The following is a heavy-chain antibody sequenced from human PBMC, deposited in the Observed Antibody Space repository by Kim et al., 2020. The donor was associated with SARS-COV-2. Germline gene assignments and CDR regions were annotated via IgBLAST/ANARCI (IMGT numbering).Heavy chain of an antibody. J-gene: IGHJ6*02. CDR2: INHSGTT. Sequence: SETLSLTCAVYGGSFSGHYWGWIRQPPGKGLEWIGEINHSGTTNYNPSLKSRVTISLDTSKNQFSLQLTSVTAADTAIYYCANDRWFGEPDSWYYGMDVWGQGTTVTVSS. D-gene: IGHD3-10*01. CDR1: GGSFSGHY. CDR3: ANDRWFGEPDSWYYGMDV. V-gene: IGHV4-34*01.